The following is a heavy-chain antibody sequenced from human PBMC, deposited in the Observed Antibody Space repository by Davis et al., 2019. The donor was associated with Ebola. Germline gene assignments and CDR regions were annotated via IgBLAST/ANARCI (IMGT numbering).Heavy chain of an antibody. D-gene: IGHD3-3*01. V-gene: IGHV1-2*06. CDR2: INPNSGGT. Sequence: ASVKVSCKASGYTFTGYYMHWVRQAPGQGLEWMGRINPNSGGTNYAQKFQGRVTMTTDTSTSTAYMELRSLRSDDTAVYYCARDNFWSGYHHYGMDVWGKGTTVTVSS. J-gene: IGHJ6*04. CDR3: ARDNFWSGYHHYGMDV. CDR1: GYTFTGYY.